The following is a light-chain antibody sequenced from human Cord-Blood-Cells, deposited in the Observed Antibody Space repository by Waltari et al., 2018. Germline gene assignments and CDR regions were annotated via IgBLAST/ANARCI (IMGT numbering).Light chain of an antibody. CDR3: QQSYSTPLT. J-gene: IGKJ4*01. CDR2: AAS. V-gene: IGKV1-39*01. Sequence: GDRVPITCRASQRISSYLNWYQQKPGKAPKHLIYAASSLQSGVPSRFRGSGSGTDFTLTISSLQPEYFATYYCQQSYSTPLTVGGGTKVEIK. CDR1: QRISSY.